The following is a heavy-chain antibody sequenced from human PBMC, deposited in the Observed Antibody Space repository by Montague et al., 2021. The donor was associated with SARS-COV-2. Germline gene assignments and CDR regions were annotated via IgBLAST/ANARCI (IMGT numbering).Heavy chain of an antibody. D-gene: IGHD3-22*01. CDR2: IYHTGST. Sequence: SETLSLTCAVYGESFSGHYWTWIRQPPGKGLEWIGEIYHTGSTNYNPSLKSRVTISVDTSKNQFSLKLRSVTAADTAVYYCLSGRIELSMIVVVMTGASYYMDVWGKGTTVTVPS. CDR1: GESFSGHY. J-gene: IGHJ6*03. V-gene: IGHV4-34*01. CDR3: LSGRIELSMIVVVMTGASYYMDV.